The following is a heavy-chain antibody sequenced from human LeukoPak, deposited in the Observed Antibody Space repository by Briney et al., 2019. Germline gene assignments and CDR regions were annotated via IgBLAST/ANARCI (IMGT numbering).Heavy chain of an antibody. CDR2: IDHSGNT. CDR1: GGSFSGHY. J-gene: IGHJ6*03. CDR3: ARNYYHYYMDV. V-gene: IGHV4-34*01. Sequence: PSETLSLTCAVSGGSFSGHYWSWIRQSPGEGLEWIGEIDHSGNTNYNPSLKGRLTISVDTSKSQFSLRLSSVTAADTAVYFCARNYYHYYMDVWGKGTTVTVSS.